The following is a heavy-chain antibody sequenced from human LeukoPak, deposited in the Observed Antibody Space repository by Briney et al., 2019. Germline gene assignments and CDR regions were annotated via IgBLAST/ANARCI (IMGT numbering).Heavy chain of an antibody. D-gene: IGHD3-16*01. CDR2: IYASGST. Sequence: PSETLSLTCTVSGGSISSYYWSWIRQPAGKGLEWIGRIYASGSTNYNPSLKGRVTMSVDTSKNQFSLQLRSVTAADTAVYYCARDWGVREGQSYYYYMDVWGKGTTVTVSS. J-gene: IGHJ6*03. CDR3: ARDWGVREGQSYYYYMDV. CDR1: GGSISSYY. V-gene: IGHV4-4*07.